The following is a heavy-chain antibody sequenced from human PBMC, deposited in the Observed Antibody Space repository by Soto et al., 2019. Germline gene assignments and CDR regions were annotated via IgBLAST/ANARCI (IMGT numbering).Heavy chain of an antibody. CDR3: ARGNVFGGGRYYFDY. Sequence: QITLKESGPTLVKPTQTLTLTCTFSGFSLSTSGVGVGWIRQPPGKALEWLALIYWDDDKRYSPSLKSRLTIPKDTSKNQVVLTMTNMDPVDTATYYCARGNVFGGGRYYFDYWGQGTLVTVSS. V-gene: IGHV2-5*02. CDR1: GFSLSTSGVG. CDR2: IYWDDDK. J-gene: IGHJ4*02. D-gene: IGHD3-3*01.